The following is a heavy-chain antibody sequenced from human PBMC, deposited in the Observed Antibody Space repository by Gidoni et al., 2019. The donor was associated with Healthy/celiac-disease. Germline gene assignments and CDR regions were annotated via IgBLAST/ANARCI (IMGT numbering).Heavy chain of an antibody. J-gene: IGHJ5*02. CDR3: ARVLMGYRSWFDP. CDR1: GGTFSSYA. CDR2: IIPIFGTA. Sequence: QVQLVQSGAEVKKPGSSVKVSCKASGGTFSSYAISWVRQATGQGREWMGGIIPIFGTANYAQKFQGRVTSTADESTSTAYMELSSLRSEDTAVYYCARVLMGYRSWFDPWGQGTLVTVSS. V-gene: IGHV1-69*01. D-gene: IGHD2-8*01.